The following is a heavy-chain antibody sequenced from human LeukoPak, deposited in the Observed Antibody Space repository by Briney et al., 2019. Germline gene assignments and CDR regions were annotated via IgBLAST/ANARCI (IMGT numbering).Heavy chain of an antibody. J-gene: IGHJ5*02. CDR2: ISWNSGSI. CDR3: AKGRRGCSGGSCYNWFDP. CDR1: GFTFDDYA. V-gene: IGHV3-9*03. Sequence: PGGSLRLSCAASGFTFDDYAMHWVRQAPGKGLESVSGISWNSGSIGYADSVKGRFTISRDNAKNSLYLQMNSLRAEDMALYYCAKGRRGCSGGSCYNWFDPWGQGTLVTVSS. D-gene: IGHD2-15*01.